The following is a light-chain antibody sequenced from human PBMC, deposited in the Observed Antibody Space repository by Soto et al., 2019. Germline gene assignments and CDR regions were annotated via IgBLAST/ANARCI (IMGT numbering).Light chain of an antibody. Sequence: AIRMTQSPSSFSASTGDRATITCRASQGISSYLAWYQQKPGQAPKLLIYAASTLQSGVPSRFSGSGSGTDFTLTISCLQAEDFATYYCQQYYSYPQAFGQGTKVEIK. CDR3: QQYYSYPQA. V-gene: IGKV1-8*01. CDR2: AAS. J-gene: IGKJ1*01. CDR1: QGISSY.